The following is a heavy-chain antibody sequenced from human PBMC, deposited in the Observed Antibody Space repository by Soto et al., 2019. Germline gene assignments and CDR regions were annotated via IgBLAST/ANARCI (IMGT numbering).Heavy chain of an antibody. CDR3: ARDMDARYSNGWYHYFDY. CDR1: GFTFSSYW. Sequence: GGSLRLSCAASGFTFSSYWMSWVRQAPGKGLEWVANIKQDGSEKYYVDSVKGRFTISRDNAKNSLYLQMNSLRAEDTAVYYCARDMDARYSNGWYHYFDYWGQGALVTVSS. V-gene: IGHV3-7*05. D-gene: IGHD6-19*01. CDR2: IKQDGSEK. J-gene: IGHJ4*02.